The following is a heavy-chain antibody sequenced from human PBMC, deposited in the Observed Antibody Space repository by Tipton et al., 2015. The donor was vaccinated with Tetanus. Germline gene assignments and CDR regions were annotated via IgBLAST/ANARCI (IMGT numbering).Heavy chain of an antibody. CDR3: ARSIAAAAVWPYDF. Sequence: LRLSCSVSGASMTSSYYYWGWIRQPPGKGLEWIGNIYYRGSTYYSPSLRSRVVMSIDTSKNQFSLSLRSVTAADTAVYFCARSIAAAAVWPYDFWGQGTLVTVSS. V-gene: IGHV4-39*01. CDR1: GASMTSSYYY. J-gene: IGHJ4*02. D-gene: IGHD6-13*01. CDR2: IYYRGST.